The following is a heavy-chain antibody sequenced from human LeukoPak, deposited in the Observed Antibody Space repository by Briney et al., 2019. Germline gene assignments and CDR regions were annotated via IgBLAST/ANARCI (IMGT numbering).Heavy chain of an antibody. Sequence: SVKVSCKASGGTFSSYAISWVRQAPGQGLEWMGRIIPILGIANYAQKFQVRVTITADKSTSTAYMEMSNLRSEDTAVYYCAREGYYYDSSGYITIKNWYFDLWGRGTLVTVSS. CDR3: AREGYYYDSSGYITIKNWYFDL. D-gene: IGHD3-22*01. J-gene: IGHJ2*01. V-gene: IGHV1-69*04. CDR1: GGTFSSYA. CDR2: IIPILGIA.